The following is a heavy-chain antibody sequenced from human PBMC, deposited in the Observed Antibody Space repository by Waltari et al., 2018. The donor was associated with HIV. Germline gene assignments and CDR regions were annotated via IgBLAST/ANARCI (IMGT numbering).Heavy chain of an antibody. D-gene: IGHD6-25*01. J-gene: IGHJ3*02. CDR1: GGSLSSGRYY. Sequence: QVQLQESGPGLLKPSETLSLTCNVSGGSLSSGRYYWSWIRQAPGKGLEWVGYVHYSGATSYNPSLRSRVTISLDMSKTRFSLRLTSVTAADTALYFCARDRGASDIWGQGIMVTVSS. V-gene: IGHV4-61*01. CDR2: VHYSGAT. CDR3: ARDRGASDI.